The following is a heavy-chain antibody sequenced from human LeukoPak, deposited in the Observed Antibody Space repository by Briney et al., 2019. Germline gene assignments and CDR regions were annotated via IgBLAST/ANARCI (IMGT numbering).Heavy chain of an antibody. Sequence: ASVKVSCKVSGYSLTALAIHWVRQAPGKGLEWMGRFDPDDGARIYSQRFQDRFLMTEDPSSDTAYMELSGLRSENTAVYFCASDRTMTTVTSGQSWDDPWGQGTLVTVSS. V-gene: IGHV1-24*01. J-gene: IGHJ5*02. CDR1: GYSLTALA. CDR3: ASDRTMTTVTSGQSWDDP. D-gene: IGHD4-17*01. CDR2: FDPDDGAR.